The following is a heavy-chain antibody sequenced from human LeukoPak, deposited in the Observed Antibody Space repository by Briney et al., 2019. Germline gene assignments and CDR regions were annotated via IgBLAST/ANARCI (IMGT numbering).Heavy chain of an antibody. CDR3: ARDRGYCSSTSCYYPTRGSGFDAFDI. Sequence: PGGSLRLSCAASGFTFSSYSMNWVRQAPGKGLEWVSSISSSSSYIYYADSVKGRFTISRDNAKNSLYLQMNSLRAEDTAVYYCARDRGYCSSTSCYYPTRGSGFDAFDIWGQGTMVTVSS. CDR2: ISSSSSYI. V-gene: IGHV3-21*01. D-gene: IGHD2-2*01. J-gene: IGHJ3*02. CDR1: GFTFSSYS.